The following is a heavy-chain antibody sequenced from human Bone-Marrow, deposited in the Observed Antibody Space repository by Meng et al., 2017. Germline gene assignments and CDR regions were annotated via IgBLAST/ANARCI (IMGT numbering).Heavy chain of an antibody. J-gene: IGHJ2*01. CDR3: ARASGWYVLGYFDL. D-gene: IGHD6-19*01. CDR2: IYYSGST. V-gene: IGHV4-59*01. Sequence: SETLSLTCTVSGGSISSYYWSWIRQPPGKGLEWIGYIYYSGSTNYNPSLKSRVTISVDTSKNQFSLKLSSVTAADTAVYSCARASGWYVLGYFDLWGRGTLVTVSS. CDR1: GGSISSYY.